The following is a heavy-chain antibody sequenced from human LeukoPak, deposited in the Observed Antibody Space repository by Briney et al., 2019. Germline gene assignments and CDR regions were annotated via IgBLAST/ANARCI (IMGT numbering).Heavy chain of an antibody. Sequence: PGGSLRLSCAASGFTFSSYTMHWVRQAPGKGLQWVAFIRYDGSNKYCADSVKGRFTIPRDNSKNTLYLQMNSLRAEDTAVYYCAKDKSIGPSRAPGYFDPWGQGTLVTVSS. CDR2: IRYDGSNK. CDR3: AKDKSIGPSRAPGYFDP. J-gene: IGHJ5*02. CDR1: GFTFSSYT. V-gene: IGHV3-30*02. D-gene: IGHD6-13*01.